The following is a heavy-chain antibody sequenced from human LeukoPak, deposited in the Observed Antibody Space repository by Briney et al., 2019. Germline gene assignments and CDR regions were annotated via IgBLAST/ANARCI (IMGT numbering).Heavy chain of an antibody. Sequence: GGSLRLSCAASGFTFSGSAIHWVRQASGKGLEWVGRIRSKANSYATAYAASVKGRFTISRDDSKNTAYLQMNSLKTEDTAVYYCTRHVPSGSYYENYWGQGTLVTVSS. J-gene: IGHJ4*02. CDR3: TRHVPSGSYYENY. D-gene: IGHD1-26*01. V-gene: IGHV3-73*01. CDR1: GFTFSGSA. CDR2: IRSKANSYAT.